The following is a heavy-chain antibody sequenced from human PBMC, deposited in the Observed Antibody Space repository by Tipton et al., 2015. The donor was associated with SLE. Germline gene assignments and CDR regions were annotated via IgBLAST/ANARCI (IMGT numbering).Heavy chain of an antibody. CDR3: ARWGTGRAFDI. CDR1: GFTFDDYA. Sequence: SLRLSCAASGFTFDDYAMHWVRQAPGKGPEWVSLITWDGGDTYYADSVKGRFIISRDNSKNSLYLQMNSLRAGDTAVYYCARWGTGRAFDIWGQGTMVTVSS. J-gene: IGHJ3*02. V-gene: IGHV3-43D*03. CDR2: ITWDGGDT. D-gene: IGHD3-10*01.